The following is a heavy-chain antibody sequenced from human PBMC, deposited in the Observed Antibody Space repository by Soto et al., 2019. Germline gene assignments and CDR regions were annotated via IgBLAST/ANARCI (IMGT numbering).Heavy chain of an antibody. J-gene: IGHJ3*02. D-gene: IGHD4-17*01. V-gene: IGHV3-30*18. CDR3: AKGATVPPTDAFDI. CDR2: ISYDGSNK. CDR1: GFTFSSYG. Sequence: QVQLVESGGGVVQPGRSLRLSCAASGFTFSSYGMHWVRQAPGKGLEWVAVISYDGSNKYYADSVKGRFTISRDNSKNTLYLQMNSLRAEDTAVYYCAKGATVPPTDAFDIWVQETMVTVSS.